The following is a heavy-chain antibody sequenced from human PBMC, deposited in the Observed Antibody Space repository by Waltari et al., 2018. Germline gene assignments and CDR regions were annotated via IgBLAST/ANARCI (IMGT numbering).Heavy chain of an antibody. Sequence: QVQLVESGGGVVQPGRSLRLSCAASGFTFSSYGMHWVRQAPGKGLEWVAVIWYDGSNKYYADSVKGRFTISRDNSKNTLYLQMNSLRAEDTAVYYCARDLKQLVRDTNYVDYWGQGTLVTVSS. CDR3: ARDLKQLVRDTNYVDY. CDR1: GFTFSSYG. V-gene: IGHV3-33*01. J-gene: IGHJ4*02. D-gene: IGHD6-6*01. CDR2: IWYDGSNK.